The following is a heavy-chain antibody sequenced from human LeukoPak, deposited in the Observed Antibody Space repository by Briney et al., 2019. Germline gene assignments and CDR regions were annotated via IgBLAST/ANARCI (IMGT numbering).Heavy chain of an antibody. D-gene: IGHD3-10*01. CDR1: GGSISSSSYY. J-gene: IGHJ4*02. CDR2: IYYSGST. Sequence: SETLSLTCTVSGGSISSSSYYWGWIRQPPGKGLEWIGSIYYSGSTYYNPSLKSRVTISVDTSKNQFSLKLSSVTAADTAVYYCARWFGELSHFDYWGQGTLVTVSS. V-gene: IGHV4-39*01. CDR3: ARWFGELSHFDY.